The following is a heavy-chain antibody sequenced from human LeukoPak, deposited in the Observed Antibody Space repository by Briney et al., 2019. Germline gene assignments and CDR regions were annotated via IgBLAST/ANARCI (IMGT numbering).Heavy chain of an antibody. CDR2: ISAYNGNT. J-gene: IGHJ4*02. Sequence: ASVKVSCKASGYTCTSYGISWVRQAPGQGLEWMGWISAYNGNTNYAQKLQGRVTMTTDTSTSTAYMELRSLRSDDTAVYYCARDYDILTGYQNWGYWGQGTLVTVSS. CDR3: ARDYDILTGYQNWGY. D-gene: IGHD3-9*01. CDR1: GYTCTSYG. V-gene: IGHV1-18*04.